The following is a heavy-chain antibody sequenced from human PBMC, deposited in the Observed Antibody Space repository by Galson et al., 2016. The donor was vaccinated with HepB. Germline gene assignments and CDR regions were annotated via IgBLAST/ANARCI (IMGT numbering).Heavy chain of an antibody. CDR2: ISAYNGDT. CDR3: ARGPNYDFWRRYYRVRRGLDY. CDR1: GYTFTSYG. Sequence: SVKVSCKASGYTFTSYGISWVRQAPGQGLEWMGWISAYNGDTNYSQKFQGRVTMTTDTSTSTAYMELRSLRGDDTAVFYCARGPNYDFWRRYYRVRRGLDYWGQGTLVTVSS. D-gene: IGHD3-3*01. V-gene: IGHV1-18*01. J-gene: IGHJ4*02.